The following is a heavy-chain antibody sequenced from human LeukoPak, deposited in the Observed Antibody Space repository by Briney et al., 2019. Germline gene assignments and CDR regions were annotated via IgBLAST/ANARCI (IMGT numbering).Heavy chain of an antibody. CDR1: GFTFSSYS. J-gene: IGHJ4*02. CDR2: ISSSSSYI. Sequence: PGGSLRLSCAASGFTFSSYSMNWVRQAPGKGLEWVSSISSSSSYIYYADSVKGRFTISRDNAKNSLYLQMNSLRAEDTAVYYCASPMTTVVRGFDYWGQGTLVTVSS. CDR3: ASPMTTVVRGFDY. V-gene: IGHV3-21*01. D-gene: IGHD4-23*01.